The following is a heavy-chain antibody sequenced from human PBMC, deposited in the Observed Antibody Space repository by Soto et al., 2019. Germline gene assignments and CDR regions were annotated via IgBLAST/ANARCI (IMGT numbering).Heavy chain of an antibody. Sequence: TLSLTCTVSGGSISSGGYYWSWIRRPPGKGLEWIGYFYNSGNTDYNPSLKSRVTISGDTSKNQFSLKLSSVTAADTAVYYCARGWGYYDPFEHWGQGTLVTVSS. CDR1: GGSISSGGYY. V-gene: IGHV4-30-4*01. CDR3: ARGWGYYDPFEH. D-gene: IGHD3-22*01. J-gene: IGHJ4*02. CDR2: FYNSGNT.